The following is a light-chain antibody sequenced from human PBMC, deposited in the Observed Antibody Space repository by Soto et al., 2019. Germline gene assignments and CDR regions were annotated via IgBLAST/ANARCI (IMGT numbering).Light chain of an antibody. Sequence: QSALTQPASVSGSPGQSITISCTGTSSDVGSYNLVSWYQQHPGKAPKLMIYEGSKRPSGVSNRFSGSKSGNTASLTISGLQAEDEADYYCYSCAGSHSVFGRGTQLTVL. CDR1: SSDVGSYNL. V-gene: IGLV2-23*01. CDR3: YSCAGSHSV. CDR2: EGS. J-gene: IGLJ7*01.